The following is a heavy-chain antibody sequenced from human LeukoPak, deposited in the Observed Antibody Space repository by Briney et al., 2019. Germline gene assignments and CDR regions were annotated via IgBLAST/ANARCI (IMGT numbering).Heavy chain of an antibody. CDR2: IKRETDGGTI. CDR3: TTDRYYDNSELQVQH. V-gene: IGHV3-15*01. D-gene: IGHD3-22*01. J-gene: IGHJ1*01. Sequence: PGGSLRLSCAASGFTLNNAWMSWVRQAPGKGLEWLGRIKRETDGGTIDYAAPVKGRFTISRDDSRNTLYLQMDSLKIEDTAVYYCTTDRYYDNSELQVQHWGQGTLVTVSS. CDR1: GFTLNNAW.